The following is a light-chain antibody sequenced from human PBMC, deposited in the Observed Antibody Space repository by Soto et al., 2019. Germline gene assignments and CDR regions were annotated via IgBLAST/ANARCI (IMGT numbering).Light chain of an antibody. V-gene: IGKV3-11*01. CDR1: QSVSTY. CDR3: QQRTEWPPT. CDR2: DAS. J-gene: IGKJ1*01. Sequence: EIVLTQSPATLALSPGERATLSCRASQSVSTYLASYQQKPGQAPRLLIYDASNRATGIPARFSGGGSGTDFTLAISSLEPEDFAVYYCQQRTEWPPTFGQGTKVEIK.